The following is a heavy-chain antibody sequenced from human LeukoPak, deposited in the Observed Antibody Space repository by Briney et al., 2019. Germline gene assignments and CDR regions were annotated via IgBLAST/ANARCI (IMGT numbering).Heavy chain of an antibody. V-gene: IGHV4-39*07. CDR1: GGSISSSSYY. D-gene: IGHD2-15*01. Sequence: SETLSLTCTVSGGSISSSSYYWGWTRQPPGKGLEWIGGIYHSGSTYYNPSLKSRVTISVDTSKNQFSLKLSSVTAADTAVYYCARDATRYCSGGSCYWDYYFDYWGQGTLVTVSS. CDR3: ARDATRYCSGGSCYWDYYFDY. CDR2: IYHSGST. J-gene: IGHJ4*02.